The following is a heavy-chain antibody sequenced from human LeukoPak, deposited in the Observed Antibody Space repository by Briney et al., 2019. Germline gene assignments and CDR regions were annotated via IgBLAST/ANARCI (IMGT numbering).Heavy chain of an antibody. D-gene: IGHD5-12*01. CDR3: AQTLGRYSGYDYFAY. CDR1: GFTFSSQA. V-gene: IGHV3-23*01. CDR2: ISDNGQST. Sequence: GGSLRLSCAVSGFTFSSQAMSWVRQAPGKGLEWVSTISDNGQSTYHADPVKGRFTISRDNSKNTLYLQMTSLRADDTAVYYCAQTLGRYSGYDYFAYWGQGTLVAVSS. J-gene: IGHJ4*02.